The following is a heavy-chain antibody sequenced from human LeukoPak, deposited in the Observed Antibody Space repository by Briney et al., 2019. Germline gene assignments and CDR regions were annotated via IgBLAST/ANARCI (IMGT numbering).Heavy chain of an antibody. CDR3: AKGLYYYDSSGSDY. D-gene: IGHD3-22*01. CDR1: GFTFSSYA. J-gene: IGHJ4*02. V-gene: IGHV3-23*01. Sequence: GGSLRLSCAASGFTFSSYALSWVRQAPGKGLEWVSAISGSGGSTYYADSVKGRFTISRDNSKNTLYLQMNSLRAEDTAVYYCAKGLYYYDSSGSDYWGQGTLVTVSS. CDR2: ISGSGGST.